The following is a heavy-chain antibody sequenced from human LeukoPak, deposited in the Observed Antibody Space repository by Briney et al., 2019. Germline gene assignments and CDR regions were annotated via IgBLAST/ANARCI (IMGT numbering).Heavy chain of an antibody. CDR3: ARHATVAAPIDY. CDR1: GGSISSSGYY. D-gene: IGHD2-15*01. CDR2: MYHSGNT. V-gene: IGHV4-39*01. Sequence: SETLSLTCIVSGGSISSSGYYWGWIRQPPGKGLEWIGSMYHSGNTYYNPSLKSRVIISVDTSKNQFSLKLSSVTAADTAVYYCARHATVAAPIDYWGQGTLVTVSS. J-gene: IGHJ4*02.